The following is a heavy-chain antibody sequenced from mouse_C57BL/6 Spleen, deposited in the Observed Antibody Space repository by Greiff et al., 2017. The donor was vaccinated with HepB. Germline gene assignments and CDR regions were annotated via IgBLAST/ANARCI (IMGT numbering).Heavy chain of an antibody. CDR3: ARGTYEYDY. CDR2: IDPSDSET. CDR1: GYTFTSYW. J-gene: IGHJ4*01. V-gene: IGHV1-52*01. D-gene: IGHD2-4*01. Sequence: QVQLQQSGAELVRPGSSVKLSCKASGYTFTSYWMHWVKQRPIQGLEWIGNIDPSDSETHYNQKFKDKATLTVDKSSSTAYMQLSSLTSEDSAVYYCARGTYEYDYWGQGTSVTVSS.